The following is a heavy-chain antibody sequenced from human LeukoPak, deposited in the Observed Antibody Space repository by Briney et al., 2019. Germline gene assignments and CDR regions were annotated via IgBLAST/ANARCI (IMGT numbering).Heavy chain of an antibody. CDR3: ARDLGAVVPAAIDFDY. Sequence: ASVTVSFKASGYTFTSYVTSWVRPAACQGLERMGWIRYYNDNITNAQTLQGKVTMTTDTTTSTADLELRSLRSDATAVYYCARDLGAVVPAAIDFDYWGQGTLVTVSS. V-gene: IGHV1-18*01. D-gene: IGHD2-2*01. J-gene: IGHJ4*02. CDR2: IRYYNDNI. CDR1: GYTFTSYV.